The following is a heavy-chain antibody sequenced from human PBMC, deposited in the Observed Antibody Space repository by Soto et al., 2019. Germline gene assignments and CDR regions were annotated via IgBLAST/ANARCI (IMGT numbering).Heavy chain of an antibody. J-gene: IGHJ4*02. Sequence: EVQLVASGGGLVQPGGSLRLSCAASGFTFSSYWMSWVRQAPGKGLEWVANIKQDGSEKYYVDSVKGRFTISRDNAKNSLYLQMNSLRAEDTAVYYCARGEWGIAVADTFDYWGQGTLVTVSS. V-gene: IGHV3-7*01. D-gene: IGHD6-19*01. CDR2: IKQDGSEK. CDR1: GFTFSSYW. CDR3: ARGEWGIAVADTFDY.